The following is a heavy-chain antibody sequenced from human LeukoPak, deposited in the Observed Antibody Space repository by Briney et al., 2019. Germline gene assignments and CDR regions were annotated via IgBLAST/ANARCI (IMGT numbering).Heavy chain of an antibody. D-gene: IGHD3-10*01. J-gene: IGHJ4*02. CDR2: VIPVFGLA. CDR3: ATEHPYDSGGESFDN. Sequence: GASVKVSCKASGGTFSSYIISWVRQAPGQGLEWMGRVIPVFGLANYAQNLQGRVTITADKSTSTAYMELSSVRSEDTAVYYCATEHPYDSGGESFDNWGQGTLVTVSS. V-gene: IGHV1-69*02. CDR1: GGTFSSYI.